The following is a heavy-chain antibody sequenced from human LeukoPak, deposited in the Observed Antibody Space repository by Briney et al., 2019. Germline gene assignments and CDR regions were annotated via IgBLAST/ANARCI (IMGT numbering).Heavy chain of an antibody. CDR2: ISGSGGST. CDR3: AKDPVYCSSTSCYAADWFDP. Sequence: GGSLRLSCAASGFTFSSYAMSWVRQAPGKGLEWVSAISGSGGSTYYADSVKGRFTISRDNSKNTLYLQMNSLRAEDTAVYYCAKDPVYCSSTSCYAADWFDPWGQGTLVTVSS. D-gene: IGHD2-2*01. J-gene: IGHJ5*02. V-gene: IGHV3-23*01. CDR1: GFTFSSYA.